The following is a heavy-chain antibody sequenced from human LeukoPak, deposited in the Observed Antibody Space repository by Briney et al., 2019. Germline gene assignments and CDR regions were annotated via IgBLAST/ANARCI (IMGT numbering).Heavy chain of an antibody. CDR3: AKEYGDVDAFDI. CDR2: ISWNSGSI. V-gene: IGHV3-9*01. J-gene: IGHJ3*02. CDR1: GFTFDDYA. D-gene: IGHD4-17*01. Sequence: GGSLRLSCAASGFTFDDYAMHWVRHAPGKGLEWVSGISWNSGSIGYADSVKGRFTISRDNAKNSLYLQMNSLRAEDTALYYCAKEYGDVDAFDIWGQGTMVTVSS.